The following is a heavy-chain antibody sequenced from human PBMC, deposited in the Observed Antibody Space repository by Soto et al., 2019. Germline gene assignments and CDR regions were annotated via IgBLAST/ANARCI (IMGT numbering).Heavy chain of an antibody. CDR2: ISYDGSNK. CDR3: ARSAGKGGLAAPIDY. D-gene: IGHD6-13*01. CDR1: GVTFSSYG. V-gene: IGHV3-33*05. Sequence: VQLVESGGGVVQPGRSLRLSCASSGVTFSSYGMHWVRRAPGKGLEWVTVISYDGSNKYYGDSVEGRFTISRDNSKNTLFLQMDSLRAEDTAVYYCARSAGKGGLAAPIDYWGQGTLVTVSS. J-gene: IGHJ4*02.